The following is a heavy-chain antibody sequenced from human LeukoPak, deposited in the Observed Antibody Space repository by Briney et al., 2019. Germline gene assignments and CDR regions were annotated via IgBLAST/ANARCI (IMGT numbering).Heavy chain of an antibody. CDR3: ARAGYCTGGVCYPDAFDI. D-gene: IGHD2-8*02. CDR1: GGSFSGYY. Sequence: PSETLSLTCAVYGGSFSGYYWSWIRQPPGKGLEWIGEINHSGSTNYNPSLKSRVTISVDTSKNQFSLKLSSVTAADTAVYYCARAGYCTGGVCYPDAFDIWSQGTMVTVSS. J-gene: IGHJ3*02. V-gene: IGHV4-34*01. CDR2: INHSGST.